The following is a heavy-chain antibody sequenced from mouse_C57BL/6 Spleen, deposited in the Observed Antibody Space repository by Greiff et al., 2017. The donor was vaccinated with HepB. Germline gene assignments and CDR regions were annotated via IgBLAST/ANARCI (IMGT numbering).Heavy chain of an antibody. CDR2: ISSGSSTI. D-gene: IGHD1-1*01. J-gene: IGHJ2*01. CDR1: GFTFSDYG. CDR3: ARHGSSFFDY. V-gene: IGHV5-17*01. Sequence: DVMLVESGGGLVKPGGSLKLSCAASGFTFSDYGMHWVRQAPEKGLEWVAYISSGSSTIYYADTVKGRFTISRDNAKNTLFLQMTSLRSEDTAMYYCARHGSSFFDYWGQGTTLTVSS.